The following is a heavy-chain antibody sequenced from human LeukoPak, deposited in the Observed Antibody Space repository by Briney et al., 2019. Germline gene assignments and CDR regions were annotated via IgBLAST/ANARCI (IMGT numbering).Heavy chain of an antibody. D-gene: IGHD3-10*02. CDR1: GGTFSSYA. V-gene: IGHV1-69*05. Sequence: GSSVKVSCKASGGTFSSYAISWVRQAPGQGLEWMGGIIPIFGTANYAQKFQGRVTITTDESTSTAYMELSSLRSEDTAVYYCAGSIVRGRNYYYYMDVWGKGTTVTVSS. CDR2: IIPIFGTA. CDR3: AGSIVRGRNYYYYMDV. J-gene: IGHJ6*03.